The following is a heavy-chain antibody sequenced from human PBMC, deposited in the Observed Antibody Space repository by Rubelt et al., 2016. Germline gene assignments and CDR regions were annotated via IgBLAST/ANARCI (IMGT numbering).Heavy chain of an antibody. V-gene: IGHV3-15*01. CDR1: GFTFSNAW. J-gene: IGHJ4*02. CDR2: IKSKTDGGTT. Sequence: EVQLVESGGGLVKPGGSLRLSCAASGFTFSNAWMSWVRQAPGKGLEWVGRIKSKTDGGTTDYAATVKGRFTISRDDSKNTLYLQMNSLKTEDTAVHYCTTDGDSSSSGWTTWGQGTLVTVSS. CDR3: TTDGDSSSSGWTT. D-gene: IGHD6-6*01.